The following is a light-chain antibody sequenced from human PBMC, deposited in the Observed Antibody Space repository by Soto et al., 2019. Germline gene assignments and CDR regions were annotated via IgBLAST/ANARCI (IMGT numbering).Light chain of an antibody. J-gene: IGLJ3*02. CDR1: SSDVGAYDY. Sequence: QSALTQPPSASGSPGQSVTLSCTGTSSDVGAYDYVCWYQQHPGKAPKLMIYEVNKRPSGVPDRFSGSKSGNTASLTVSGLQDGDEADYYCSSFAASDNVVFGGGTQLTV. CDR3: SSFAASDNVV. CDR2: EVN. V-gene: IGLV2-8*01.